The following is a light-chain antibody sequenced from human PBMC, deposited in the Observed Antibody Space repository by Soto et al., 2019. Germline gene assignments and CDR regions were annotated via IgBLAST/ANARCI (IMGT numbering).Light chain of an antibody. V-gene: IGKV3-11*01. CDR1: QSVSSY. CDR3: QQRSNWPPWT. CDR2: DAS. J-gene: IGKJ1*01. Sequence: IVLTQSPATLSLSPGERATLSCRACQSVSSYLAWYQQKPGQAPRLLIYDASNRATGIPARFSGSWSGTDFTLTISSLEPEDFAVYYCQQRSNWPPWTFGQGTKVDIK.